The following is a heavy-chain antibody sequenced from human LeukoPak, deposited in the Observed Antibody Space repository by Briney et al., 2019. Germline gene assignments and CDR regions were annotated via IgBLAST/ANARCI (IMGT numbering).Heavy chain of an antibody. Sequence: GSLRLSCAASGFTFSSYAMSWVRQPPGKGLEWIGEINHSGSTNYNPSLKSRVTISVDTSKNQFSLKLNSVTDADTAVYYCARGVALRRNGYSPRLDSWGQGTLVTVSS. CDR1: GFTFSSYA. CDR3: ARGVALRRNGYSPRLDS. J-gene: IGHJ4*02. CDR2: INHSGST. D-gene: IGHD3-22*01. V-gene: IGHV4-34*01.